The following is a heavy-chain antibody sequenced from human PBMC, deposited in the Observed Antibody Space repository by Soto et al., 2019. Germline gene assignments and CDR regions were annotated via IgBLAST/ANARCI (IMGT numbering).Heavy chain of an antibody. D-gene: IGHD6-13*01. CDR1: GCTFRSFT. CDR2: ISSNSAYI. J-gene: IGHJ5*02. CDR3: TTDVSRASSARGCFVP. Sequence: LRLSCAASGCTFRSFTMNWVRQAPGKGLEWVSTISSNSAYIYYTDALRGRFTISRDNAKNSLHLHMNSLRAEDTAAYYCTTDVSRASSARGCFVPLGVGPLVTV. V-gene: IGHV3-21*01.